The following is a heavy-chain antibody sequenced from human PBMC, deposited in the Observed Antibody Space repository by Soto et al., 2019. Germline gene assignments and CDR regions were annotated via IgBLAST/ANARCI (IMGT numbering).Heavy chain of an antibody. Sequence: PSQTLSLTCAISGDSVSSNSAAWNWIRQSPSRGLEWLGRTYYRSKWYNDYAVSVKSRITINPDTSKNQFSLQLNSVTPEDTAVYYCARDLTFTVTMVRGVRTFDPWGQGTLVTVYS. D-gene: IGHD3-10*01. CDR3: ARDLTFTVTMVRGVRTFDP. CDR1: GDSVSSNSAA. CDR2: TYYRSKWYN. V-gene: IGHV6-1*01. J-gene: IGHJ5*02.